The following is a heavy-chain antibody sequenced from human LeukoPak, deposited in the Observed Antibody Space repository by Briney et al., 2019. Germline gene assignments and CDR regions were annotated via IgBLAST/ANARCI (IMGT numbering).Heavy chain of an antibody. J-gene: IGHJ4*02. Sequence: KSSETLSLTCAVYGGSFSGYYWSWIRQPPGKGLEWIGEINHSGSTNYNPSLKSRVTISVDTSKNQFSLKLSSVTAADTAVYYCARSRFLNYYDSSGYYYANYYFDHWGQGTLVTVSS. D-gene: IGHD3-22*01. CDR3: ARSRFLNYYDSSGYYYANYYFDH. CDR2: INHSGST. CDR1: GGSFSGYY. V-gene: IGHV4-34*01.